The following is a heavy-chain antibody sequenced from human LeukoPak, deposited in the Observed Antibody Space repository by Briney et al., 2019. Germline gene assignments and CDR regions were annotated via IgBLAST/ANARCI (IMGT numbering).Heavy chain of an antibody. V-gene: IGHV1-2*02. J-gene: IGHJ4*02. CDR1: GYTFTGYY. CDR2: INPNSGGT. CDR3: ARVLAAAFDADY. D-gene: IGHD6-13*01. Sequence: ASVKVSCKASGYTFTGYYMHWVRQAPGRGLEWMGWINPNSGGTNYAQKFQGRVTMTRDTSISTAYMELSRLRSDDTAVYYCARVLAAAFDADYWGQGTLVTVSS.